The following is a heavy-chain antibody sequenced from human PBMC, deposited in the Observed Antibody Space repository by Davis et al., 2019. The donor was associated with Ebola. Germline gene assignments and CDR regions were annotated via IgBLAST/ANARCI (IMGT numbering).Heavy chain of an antibody. CDR2: ISFDGSRI. J-gene: IGHJ4*02. Sequence: GESLKISCAASGFSFSTYGMHWVRQAPGKGLEWVALISFDGSRIQYADTVEGRFTISRDNSKNTLYLQMDFLRPDDTSIYYCPRDLQWLADYWGQGPLVTFPS. D-gene: IGHD6-19*01. CDR1: GFSFSTYG. V-gene: IGHV3-30*03. CDR3: PRDLQWLADY.